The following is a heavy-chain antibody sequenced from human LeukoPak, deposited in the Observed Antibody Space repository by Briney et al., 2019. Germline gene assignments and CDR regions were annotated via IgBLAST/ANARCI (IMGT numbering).Heavy chain of an antibody. Sequence: PGGSLRLSCAASGFTFSSFWMSWVRQAPGKGPEWVANIRQDGSEKYHVDSVKGRFTISRDNTKNSLYLEMNNLRAEDTAVYYCARDRLGNYFDYWGQGTLVTVSS. CDR2: IRQDGSEK. CDR1: GFTFSSFW. V-gene: IGHV3-7*01. CDR3: ARDRLGNYFDY. J-gene: IGHJ4*02. D-gene: IGHD1-26*01.